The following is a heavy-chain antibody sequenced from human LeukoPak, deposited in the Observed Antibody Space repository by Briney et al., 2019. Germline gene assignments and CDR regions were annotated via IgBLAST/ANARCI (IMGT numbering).Heavy chain of an antibody. V-gene: IGHV3-74*01. D-gene: IGHD6-19*01. CDR1: GFTFSSYW. CDR3: ARSYSSGWAFAI. CDR2: INTDGSST. J-gene: IGHJ3*02. Sequence: PGGSLRLSCAASGFTFSSYWMHWGRQAPGKGLVWVSRINTDGSSTNYADSVKGRFTISRDNAKNTLYLQMNSLRAEDTAVYYCARSYSSGWAFAIWGHGTMVTVSS.